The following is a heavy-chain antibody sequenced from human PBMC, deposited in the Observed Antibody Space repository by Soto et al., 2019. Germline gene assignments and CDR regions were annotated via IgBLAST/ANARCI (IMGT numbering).Heavy chain of an antibody. CDR3: AGEYSNPSYFDY. V-gene: IGHV1-69*13. CDR2: IIPIFGTA. J-gene: IGHJ4*02. Sequence: ASVKVSCKASGGTFSSYAISWVRQAPGQGLEWMGGIIPIFGTANYAQKFQGRVTITADESTSTAYMELSSLRSEDTAVYYCAGEYSNPSYFDYWGQGTLVTVSS. D-gene: IGHD4-4*01. CDR1: GGTFSSYA.